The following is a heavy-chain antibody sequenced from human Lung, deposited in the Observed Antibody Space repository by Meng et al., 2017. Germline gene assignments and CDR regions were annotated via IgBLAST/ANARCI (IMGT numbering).Heavy chain of an antibody. D-gene: IGHD3-9*01. V-gene: IGHV1-2*06. CDR3: ARFDPRAY. Sequence: QVQLVQSGAEVKKTGASVKVSCKASGYTFTGYVIHWVRQAPGPGLEWMGRINPNSGVTNYAQKFEGRVTMTRDTSISTAYMELSRLRSDDTAVYYCARFDPRAYWGQGTLVTVSS. CDR2: INPNSGVT. CDR1: GYTFTGYV. J-gene: IGHJ4*02.